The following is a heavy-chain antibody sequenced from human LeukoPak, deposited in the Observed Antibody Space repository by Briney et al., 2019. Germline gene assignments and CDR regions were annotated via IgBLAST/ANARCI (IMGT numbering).Heavy chain of an antibody. CDR2: INQDSSEK. CDR1: GITFRNYW. J-gene: IGHJ4*02. D-gene: IGHD2-15*01. CDR3: VQGWRDN. V-gene: IGHV3-7*01. Sequence: GGSLKLSCVASGITFRNYWMSWVRQAPGKGLEWVANINQDSSEKYYVDSVKGRFTISRDNAKNSLYLQLNTLRPEDTAVYYCVQGWRDNWGQGTLVTVSS.